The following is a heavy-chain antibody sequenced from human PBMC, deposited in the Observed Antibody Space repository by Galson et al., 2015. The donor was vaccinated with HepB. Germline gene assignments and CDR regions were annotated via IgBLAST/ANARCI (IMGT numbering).Heavy chain of an antibody. CDR2: ISSSSSYT. Sequence: SLRLSCAASGFTFSDYYMSWIRQAPGKGLEWVSYISSSSSYTNYADSVKGRFTISRDNAKNSLYLQMNSLRAEDTAVCYCARAGRYSGSYSSDYWGQGTLVTVSS. CDR3: ARAGRYSGSYSSDY. CDR1: GFTFSDYY. D-gene: IGHD1-26*01. J-gene: IGHJ4*02. V-gene: IGHV3-11*06.